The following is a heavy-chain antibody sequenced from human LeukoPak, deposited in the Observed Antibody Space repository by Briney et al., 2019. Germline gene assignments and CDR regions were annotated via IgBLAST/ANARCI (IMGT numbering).Heavy chain of an antibody. V-gene: IGHV3-48*03. Sequence: GGSLRLSCAASGFTFSLYNMNWVRQAPGKGLEWVSQISASETSIKYADSVRGRFTISRDNAKNSVYLQMNSLRAEDTAIYYCVRDNLENQWLERSYWGQGTLVTVSS. CDR3: VRDNLENQWLERSY. CDR2: ISASETSI. J-gene: IGHJ4*02. D-gene: IGHD6-19*01. CDR1: GFTFSLYN.